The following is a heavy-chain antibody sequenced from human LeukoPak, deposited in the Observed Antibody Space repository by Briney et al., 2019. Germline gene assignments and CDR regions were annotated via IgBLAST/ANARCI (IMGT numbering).Heavy chain of an antibody. D-gene: IGHD2-15*01. J-gene: IGHJ6*03. V-gene: IGHV4-34*01. CDR2: ISHSGST. Sequence: PSETLSLTCAVYGGSFSGYYWSWIRQPPGKGLEWIGEISHSGSTNYNPSLKSRVTISVDTSKNQFSLKLSSVTAADTAVYYCARGYCSGGSCYSSYYYSYMDVWGKGTTVTVSS. CDR3: ARGYCSGGSCYSSYYYSYMDV. CDR1: GGSFSGYY.